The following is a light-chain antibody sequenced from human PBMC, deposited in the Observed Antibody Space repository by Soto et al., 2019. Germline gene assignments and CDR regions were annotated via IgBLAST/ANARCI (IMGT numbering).Light chain of an antibody. CDR3: QQRSNWPVT. CDR1: QSVSSY. V-gene: IGKV3-11*01. Sequence: EIVLTQSPGTLSLSPGERATLSCRASQSVSSYLAWYQQKPGQAPRLLIYDASTRATGISARFSGSESGTDFTLTISSLEPEDFAIYYCQQRSNWPVTFGQGTKVEVK. J-gene: IGKJ1*01. CDR2: DAS.